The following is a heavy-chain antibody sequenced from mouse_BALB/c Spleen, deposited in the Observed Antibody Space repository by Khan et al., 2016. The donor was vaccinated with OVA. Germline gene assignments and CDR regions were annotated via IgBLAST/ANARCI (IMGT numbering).Heavy chain of an antibody. Sequence: EVQLQESGAELVKPGASVKLSCTASGFTFKDTYMHWVKQRPEQGLEWIGWLDPANGNTKYDPKFQGQATISSDTSSNTAYLQLSSLTSADTAVYYGARRNAWGQGTTLTVSS. CDR2: LDPANGNT. V-gene: IGHV14-3*02. CDR1: GFTFKDTY. CDR3: ARRNA. J-gene: IGHJ2*01.